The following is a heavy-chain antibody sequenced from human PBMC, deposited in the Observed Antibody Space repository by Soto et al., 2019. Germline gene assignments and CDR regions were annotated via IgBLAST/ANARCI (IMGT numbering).Heavy chain of an antibody. V-gene: IGHV3-11*06. D-gene: IGHD3-22*01. CDR2: ISSNSNYK. CDR3: ARATGYYHTSGSDP. J-gene: IGHJ5*02. CDR1: GFTFSDYY. Sequence: KSGGSLRLSCAASGFTFSDYYMSWIRQAPGKGLEWISYISSNSNYKNHADSVRGRFTISRDNAKNSLYLQMNGLRAEDTAVYYCARATGYYHTSGSDPWGQGTLVTVSS.